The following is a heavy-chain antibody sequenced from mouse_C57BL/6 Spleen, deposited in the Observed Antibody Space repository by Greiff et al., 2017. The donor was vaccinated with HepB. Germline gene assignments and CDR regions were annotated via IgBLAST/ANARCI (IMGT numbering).Heavy chain of an antibody. V-gene: IGHV1-69*01. CDR2: IDPSDSYT. CDR3: ARRRDYFDY. J-gene: IGHJ2*01. CDR1: GYTFTSYW. Sequence: QVQLQQPGAELVMPGASVKLSCKASGYTFTSYWMRWVKQRPGQGLEWIGEIDPSDSYTNYNQKFKGKSTLTVDKSSSTAYMQLSSLTSEDSAVYYCARRRDYFDYWGQGTTLTVSS.